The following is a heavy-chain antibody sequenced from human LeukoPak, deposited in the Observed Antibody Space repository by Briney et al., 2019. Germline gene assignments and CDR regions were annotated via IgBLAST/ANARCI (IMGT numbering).Heavy chain of an antibody. CDR2: IKQDGSKK. V-gene: IGHV3-7*04. J-gene: IGHJ3*02. CDR3: ARDSSGYYYPDAFDI. D-gene: IGHD3-22*01. Sequence: GGSLRLSCAASGFTFSSYWMSWVRQAPGKGLEWVANIKQDGSKKYYVDSVKGRFTISRDNAKNSLYLQMNSLRAEDTAVYYCARDSSGYYYPDAFDIWGQGTMVTVSS. CDR1: GFTFSSYW.